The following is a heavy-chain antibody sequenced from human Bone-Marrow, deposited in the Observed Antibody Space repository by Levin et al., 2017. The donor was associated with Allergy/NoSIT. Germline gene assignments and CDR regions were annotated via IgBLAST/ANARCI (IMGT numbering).Heavy chain of an antibody. Sequence: SCAASGFTFDEAWMTWVRQAPGKGLEWVGRIKNKADGGTIDYAAPVKDRFSISRDDSKNSVYLQLNSLKTEDTGVYYCTYNGAAWGQGALVTVSS. CDR1: GFTFDEAW. V-gene: IGHV3-15*07. J-gene: IGHJ5*02. D-gene: IGHD1-1*01. CDR2: IKNKADGGTI. CDR3: TYNGAA.